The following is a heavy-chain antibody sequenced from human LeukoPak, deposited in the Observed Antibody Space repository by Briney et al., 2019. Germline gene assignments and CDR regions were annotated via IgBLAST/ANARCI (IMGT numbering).Heavy chain of an antibody. V-gene: IGHV4-34*01. J-gene: IGHJ3*02. D-gene: IGHD3-3*01. CDR3: AREITIFGVVITSGAFDI. CDR2: INHSGST. CDR1: GGFFSGYY. Sequence: PSDTLSLICAVYGGFFSGYYWSWIRQPPRKGLEWIGEINHSGSTNYNPSLKSRVTISVDASMTQFSLMLSSVTAADTAVYYCAREITIFGVVITSGAFDIWCQGTMVTASS.